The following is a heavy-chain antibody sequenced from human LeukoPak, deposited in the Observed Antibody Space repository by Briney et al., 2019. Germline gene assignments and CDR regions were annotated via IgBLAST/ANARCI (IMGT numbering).Heavy chain of an antibody. CDR3: ARGLIAAVSYFDY. Sequence: PSETLSLTCTVSGGSISGYYWSWIRQPPGKGLEWIGEINHSGSTNYNPSLKSRVTISVDTSKNQFSLKLSSVTAADTAVYYCARGLIAAVSYFDYWGQGTLVTVSS. V-gene: IGHV4-34*01. CDR1: GGSISGYY. D-gene: IGHD6-13*01. J-gene: IGHJ4*02. CDR2: INHSGST.